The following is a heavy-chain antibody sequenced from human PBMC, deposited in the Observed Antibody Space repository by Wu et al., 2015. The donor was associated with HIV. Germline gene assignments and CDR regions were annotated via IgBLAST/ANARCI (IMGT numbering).Heavy chain of an antibody. CDR1: GGTFSSYT. Sequence: QVQLVQSGPEVKRPGSSVRVSCKASGGTFSSYTFHWVRQAPGQGLEWMGSIIPISGTTDYAQKFQGRIAVTADESTRTTYMELSSLRSEDTAVYFCARELLWGEDFWGQGTLVTVSS. J-gene: IGHJ4*02. V-gene: IGHV1-69*15. D-gene: IGHD2-21*01. CDR3: ARELLWGEDF. CDR2: IIPISGTT.